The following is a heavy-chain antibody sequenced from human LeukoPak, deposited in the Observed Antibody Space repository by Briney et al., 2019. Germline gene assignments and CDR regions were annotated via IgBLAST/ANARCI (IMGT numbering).Heavy chain of an antibody. Sequence: SETLTLTCAVYVGSFSGYYWSWLRQPPGKGLEWIAQINHSGSTNYNPSLKSRVTISVDTSKNQFSLKLSSVTAADTAVYYCARGTIAAAAGYNWFDPWGQGTLVTVSS. CDR3: ARGTIAAAAGYNWFDP. CDR1: VGSFSGYY. CDR2: INHSGST. J-gene: IGHJ5*02. V-gene: IGHV4-34*01. D-gene: IGHD6-13*01.